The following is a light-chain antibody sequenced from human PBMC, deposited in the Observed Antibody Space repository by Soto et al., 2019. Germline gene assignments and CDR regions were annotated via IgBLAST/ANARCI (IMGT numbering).Light chain of an antibody. Sequence: QSVLTQPPSASGTPGQRVTISCSGSRSNIGSNAVSWYQQLPGTAPKLLIYNDNQRPSGVPDRFSASKSGTSASLAISALQSEDEADYYCAAWDDSRNARGVFGGGTKLTVL. CDR1: RSNIGSNA. V-gene: IGLV1-44*01. J-gene: IGLJ3*02. CDR3: AAWDDSRNARGV. CDR2: NDN.